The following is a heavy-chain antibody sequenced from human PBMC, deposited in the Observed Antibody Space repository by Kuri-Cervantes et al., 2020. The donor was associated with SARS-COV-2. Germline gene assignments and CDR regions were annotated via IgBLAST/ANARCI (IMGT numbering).Heavy chain of an antibody. Sequence: GGSLRLSCAASGFTFSSYGMHWVRQAPGKGLEWVAFIRYDGSNKYYADSVKGRFTVSRDNSKNTLYLQMNSLTTEGTAVYYCAKSNPHSDYYSDYWGQGTLVTVSS. D-gene: IGHD3-3*01. CDR2: IRYDGSNK. J-gene: IGHJ4*02. CDR1: GFTFSSYG. CDR3: AKSNPHSDYYSDY. V-gene: IGHV3-30*02.